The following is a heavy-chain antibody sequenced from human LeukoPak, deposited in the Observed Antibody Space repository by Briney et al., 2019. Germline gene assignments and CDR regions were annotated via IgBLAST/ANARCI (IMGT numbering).Heavy chain of an antibody. D-gene: IGHD6-13*01. CDR1: GFTLSSYG. CDR3: AREIEAADPFDH. CDR2: IWYDGSNK. V-gene: IGHV3-33*01. Sequence: GGSLTLSCAASGFTLSSYGMHWVRQAPSEGLEWVAVIWYDGSNKYYVDSVKGRFTISRNISKNTLYLKMDSLSAEDRAVYYCAREIEAADPFDHWGQGTLVTVSS. J-gene: IGHJ4*02.